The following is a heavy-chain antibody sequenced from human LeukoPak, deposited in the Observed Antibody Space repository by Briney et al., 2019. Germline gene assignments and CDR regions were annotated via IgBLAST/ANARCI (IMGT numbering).Heavy chain of an antibody. J-gene: IGHJ4*02. Sequence: PSETLSLTCAVYGGSFSGYYWSWIRQPPGKGLEWIGEINHSGSTNYNPSLKSRATISVDTSKNQFSLKLSSVTAADTAVYYCARGIPGSVVVPAALYYFDYWGQGTLVTVSS. CDR2: INHSGST. CDR3: ARGIPGSVVVPAALYYFDY. D-gene: IGHD2-2*01. CDR1: GGSFSGYY. V-gene: IGHV4-34*01.